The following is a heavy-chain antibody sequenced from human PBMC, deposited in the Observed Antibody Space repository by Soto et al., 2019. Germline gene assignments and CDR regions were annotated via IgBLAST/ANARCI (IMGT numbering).Heavy chain of an antibody. Sequence: ASVKVSCKANGYTFRNYAMHWVRQAPGQGLEWMGWINGGNGNTKYSQKFQGRVTITRDTSASTAYMELSSLRPEDTAVYYCARDGPIYDILSARYFYGMDVWGQGTTVTVSS. J-gene: IGHJ6*02. CDR3: ARDGPIYDILSARYFYGMDV. V-gene: IGHV1-3*01. CDR1: GYTFRNYA. CDR2: INGGNGNT. D-gene: IGHD3-9*01.